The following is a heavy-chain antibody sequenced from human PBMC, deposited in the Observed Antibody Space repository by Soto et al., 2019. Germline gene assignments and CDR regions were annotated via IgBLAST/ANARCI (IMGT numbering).Heavy chain of an antibody. CDR1: GGSISSSNW. V-gene: IGHV4-4*02. CDR2: IYHSGST. D-gene: IGHD2-15*01. J-gene: IGHJ4*02. CDR3: AREPVVVDSTQPIPYLDS. Sequence: QVQLQESGPGLVNPSETLSLTCVVSGGSISSSNWWSWVRQPPGKGLEWIGEIYHSGSTNYNPSLESRATMSLDKSNKQCSLKLTSVTAADTAVYYCAREPVVVDSTQPIPYLDSWGQGTLVTVSS.